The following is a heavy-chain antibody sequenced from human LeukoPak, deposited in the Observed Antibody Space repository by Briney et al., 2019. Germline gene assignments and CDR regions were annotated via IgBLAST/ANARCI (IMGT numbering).Heavy chain of an antibody. CDR2: FYSGGNT. J-gene: IGHJ4*02. CDR1: GFTFSSNY. D-gene: IGHD4-23*01. CDR3: ATFSYAGNAGGSVGY. V-gene: IGHV3-53*01. Sequence: PGGSLRLSCAASGFTFSSNYMTWVRQAPGKGLEWVSVFYSGGNTYYSDSVRGRLTISRDTSKNTVDLQMNSLRSEDAAVYYCATFSYAGNAGGSVGYWGQGTLVTVSS.